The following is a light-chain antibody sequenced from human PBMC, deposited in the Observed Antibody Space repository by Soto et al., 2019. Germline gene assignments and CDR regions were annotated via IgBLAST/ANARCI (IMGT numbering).Light chain of an antibody. CDR2: DAS. J-gene: IGKJ4*01. Sequence: AIPLTQSPSSLSASVGDRVTITCPASQGINNALAWYHQKPGKAPKLLIYDASSLESGVPSRFSGSGSGTDFTLTINSLQPEDFATYYCQQFNSYPFTFGGETKVDIK. V-gene: IGKV1-13*02. CDR3: QQFNSYPFT. CDR1: QGINNA.